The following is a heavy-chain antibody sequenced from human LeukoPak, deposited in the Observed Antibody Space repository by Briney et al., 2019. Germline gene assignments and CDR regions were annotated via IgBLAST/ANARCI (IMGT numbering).Heavy chain of an antibody. Sequence: ASVKVSCKASGYTFTTYDINWVRQATGQGLEWMGLMNPNRVNTGYAQKFQGRVTITRNTSISTAYMELSSLRSEDTAVYYCARGGKNCSAGSCYRWFDPWGQGTLVTVSS. V-gene: IGHV1-8*03. CDR3: ARGGKNCSAGSCYRWFDP. J-gene: IGHJ5*02. D-gene: IGHD2-15*01. CDR1: GYTFTTYD. CDR2: MNPNRVNT.